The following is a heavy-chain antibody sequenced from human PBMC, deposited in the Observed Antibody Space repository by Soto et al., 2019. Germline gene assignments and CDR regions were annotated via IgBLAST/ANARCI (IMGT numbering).Heavy chain of an antibody. CDR2: TGSGTGPG. V-gene: IGHV1-69*06. CDR1: GGSLSTNP. Sequence: SVKVSCKASGGSLSTNPISWVRQAPGQGLEWMGGTGSGTGPGNHAQKFQGRLTVTADKSTSTVYMELTNLSSEDTAVYYCARRDSGGFYRFFDSWGQGTRGTGSS. J-gene: IGHJ4*02. D-gene: IGHD2-15*01. CDR3: ARRDSGGFYRFFDS.